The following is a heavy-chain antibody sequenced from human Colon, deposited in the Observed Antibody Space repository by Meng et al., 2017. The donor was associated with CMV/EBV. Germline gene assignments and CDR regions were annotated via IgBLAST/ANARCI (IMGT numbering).Heavy chain of an antibody. J-gene: IGHJ4*02. CDR3: GDPPAGY. V-gene: IGHV4-4*01. Sequence: TLSITCVVSGGSLIGTNWWNWVRQPPERGLEWIGEIFHSGATNYNPSLKTRVTVSIDKSKNQFSLKLTSVTAADTAVYFCGDPPAGYWGQGVLVTVSS. CDR2: IFHSGAT. CDR1: GGSLIGTNW.